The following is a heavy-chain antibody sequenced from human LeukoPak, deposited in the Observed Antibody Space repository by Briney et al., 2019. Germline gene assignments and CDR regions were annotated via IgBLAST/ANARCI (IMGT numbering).Heavy chain of an antibody. CDR3: ARDHFDSSGYYYLLGYFEH. CDR1: GYTFTNYY. D-gene: IGHD3-22*01. CDR2: IKPSGGGT. Sequence: ASVKVSCKASGYTFTNYYVHWVRQAPGQGPEWMGIIKPSGGGTSYALKFQGRVTMTRDTSTSTAYMELSSLRSEDTAVYYCARDHFDSSGYYYLLGYFEHWGQGILVTVSS. J-gene: IGHJ1*01. V-gene: IGHV1-46*01.